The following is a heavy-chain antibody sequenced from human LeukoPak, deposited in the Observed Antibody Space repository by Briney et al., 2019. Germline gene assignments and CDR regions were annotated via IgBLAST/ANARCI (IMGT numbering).Heavy chain of an antibody. D-gene: IGHD6-19*01. J-gene: IGHJ6*03. V-gene: IGHV4-34*01. Sequence: SETLSLTCAVYGGSFSGYYWSWIRQPPGKGLEGIGEINHSGSTNYNPSLKSRVTLSVDTSKNQFSLNLSSVTAADTAVYCCARAYRDSGGQPTIYYYMDVWGKGTTVTVSS. CDR2: INHSGST. CDR1: GGSFSGYY. CDR3: ARAYRDSGGQPTIYYYMDV.